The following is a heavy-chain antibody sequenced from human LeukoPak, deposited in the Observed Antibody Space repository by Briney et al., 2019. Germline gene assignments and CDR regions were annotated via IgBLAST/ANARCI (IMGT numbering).Heavy chain of an antibody. V-gene: IGHV3-23*01. CDR1: GFTFSRYS. D-gene: IGHD3-22*01. J-gene: IGHJ4*02. Sequence: GGSLRLSCAASGFTFSRYSMSWVRQAPGEGLEWVSTIVDSGRSAFYADSVKGRFPISRDNSKSTLYGQVSSLRAEDTAVYYCAKELEEYYDTSGYSFDYWGQGALVTVSS. CDR3: AKELEEYYDTSGYSFDY. CDR2: IVDSGRSA.